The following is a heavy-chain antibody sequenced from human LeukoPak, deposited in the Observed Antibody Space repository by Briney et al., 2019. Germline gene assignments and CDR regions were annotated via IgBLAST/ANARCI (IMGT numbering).Heavy chain of an antibody. D-gene: IGHD5-12*01. CDR2: IIPILGPT. V-gene: IGHV1-69*13. CDR3: ASCGYSYGRRARYFDL. CDR1: GGTFNSYA. Sequence: ASVKVSCKASGGTFNSYAISWVRQAPGQGLEWMGAIIPILGPTNYAQKFQGRVTITADESTSTAYMELDSLRSEDTAVYYCASCGYSYGRRARYFDLWGRGTLVTVSS. J-gene: IGHJ2*01.